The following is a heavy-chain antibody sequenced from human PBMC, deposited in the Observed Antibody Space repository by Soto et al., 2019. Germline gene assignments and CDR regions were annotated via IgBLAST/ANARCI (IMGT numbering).Heavy chain of an antibody. D-gene: IGHD3-22*01. J-gene: IGHJ4*02. Sequence: PSETLSLTCTVSGGSISSYYWSWIRQPPGKGLEWIGYIYYSGSTNYNPSLKSRVTISVDTSKNQFSLKLSSVTAADTAVYYCARDSSEYYYDSSGYYLWDYWGQGTLVTVSS. CDR3: ARDSSEYYYDSSGYYLWDY. CDR2: IYYSGST. CDR1: GGSISSYY. V-gene: IGHV4-59*01.